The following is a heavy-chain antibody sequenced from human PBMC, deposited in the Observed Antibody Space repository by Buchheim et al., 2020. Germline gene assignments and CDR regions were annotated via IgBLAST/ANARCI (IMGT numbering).Heavy chain of an antibody. D-gene: IGHD3-10*01. CDR3: ARGGTSGSLDY. J-gene: IGHJ4*02. CDR1: GFTFSSYW. Sequence: EVQLVDSGGGLVQPGGSLRLSCAASGFTFSSYWMHWVRQAPGKGPVWVSRINTDGTDTSYADSVKGRFTISREHARKQVSLQMNSLEAEDTAVYFCARGGTSGSLDYWGQGTL. V-gene: IGHV3-74*01. CDR2: INTDGTDT.